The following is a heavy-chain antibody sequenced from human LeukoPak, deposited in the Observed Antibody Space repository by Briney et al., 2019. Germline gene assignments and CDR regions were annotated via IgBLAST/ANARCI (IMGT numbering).Heavy chain of an antibody. Sequence: GVSLRLSCAASGFTFSSYGMHWVRQAPGKGLEWVALIWYDGNNKYYADSVKGRFTISRDNSKNTLYLQLNSLRAEDTAVYYCARQHCSGGDCYFFDWGQGTLVTVSS. D-gene: IGHD2-15*01. V-gene: IGHV3-33*01. J-gene: IGHJ4*02. CDR3: ARQHCSGGDCYFFD. CDR2: IWYDGNNK. CDR1: GFTFSSYG.